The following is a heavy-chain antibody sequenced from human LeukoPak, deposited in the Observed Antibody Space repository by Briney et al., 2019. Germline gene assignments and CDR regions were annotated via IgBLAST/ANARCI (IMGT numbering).Heavy chain of an antibody. J-gene: IGHJ4*02. D-gene: IGHD3-22*01. CDR3: ARPRSSGYLTFDY. V-gene: IGHV3-48*01. CDR2: ITNSGNSK. CDR1: EFTFSSYS. Sequence: GGSLRLSCEASEFTFSSYSMNWVRQAPGKGLEWVSYITNSGNSKSYADSVKGRFTISRDNTKNSLYLQMNGLRAEDTAVYYCARPRSSGYLTFDYWGQEILVTVPS.